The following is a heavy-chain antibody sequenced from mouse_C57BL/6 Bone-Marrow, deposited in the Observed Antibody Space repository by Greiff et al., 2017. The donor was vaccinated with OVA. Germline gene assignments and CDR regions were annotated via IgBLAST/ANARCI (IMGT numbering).Heavy chain of an antibody. CDR2: IDPSDSDT. Sequence: QVQLQQPGAELVRPGSSVKLSCKASGYTFTSYWMHWVKQRPIQGLEWIGNIDPSDSDTHYNQKFKDKATLTVDKSSSTAYMQLSSLTSEDSAVYYCARAIATVVATNYFDYWGRGTTLTVSS. CDR3: ARAIATVVATNYFDY. D-gene: IGHD1-1*01. J-gene: IGHJ2*01. V-gene: IGHV1-52*01. CDR1: GYTFTSYW.